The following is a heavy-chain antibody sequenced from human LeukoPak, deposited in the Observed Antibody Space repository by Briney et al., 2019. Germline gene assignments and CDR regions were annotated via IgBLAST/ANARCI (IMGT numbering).Heavy chain of an antibody. D-gene: IGHD3-3*01. CDR1: GFTFSSYS. CDR3: AREDYDFWSGYSTGHSVANWFDP. V-gene: IGHV3-48*01. CDR2: ISSSSSTI. Sequence: GGSLRLSCAASGFTFSSYSMSWVRQAPGKGLEWVSYISSSSSTIYYADSVKGRFTISRDNANNSLYLQMNSLRAEDTAVYYCAREDYDFWSGYSTGHSVANWFDPWGQGTLVTVSS. J-gene: IGHJ5*02.